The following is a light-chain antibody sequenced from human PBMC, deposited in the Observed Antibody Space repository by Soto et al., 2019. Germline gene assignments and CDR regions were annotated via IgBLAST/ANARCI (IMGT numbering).Light chain of an antibody. CDR2: DAS. J-gene: IGKJ1*01. V-gene: IGKV3-11*01. Sequence: EIVLTQSPATLSLSPGERATLFCRASQSVSSYLAWYQQKPGQAPRLLIYDASNRATGIPARFSGSGSGTDFSLTISRLAPEDFAVYYCQQRSDWPRTFGQGTKVEIK. CDR3: QQRSDWPRT. CDR1: QSVSSY.